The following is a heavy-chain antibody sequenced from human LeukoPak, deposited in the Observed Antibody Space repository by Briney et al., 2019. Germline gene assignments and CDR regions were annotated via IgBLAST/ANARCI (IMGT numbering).Heavy chain of an antibody. J-gene: IGHJ4*02. CDR2: INHSGST. CDR1: GGSFSGYY. Sequence: SETLSLTCAVYGGSFSGYYWSWIRQPPGKGLEWIGEINHSGSTNYNPSLKSRVTISVDTSKNQFSLKLSSVTAADTAVYYCAREAGGDWGYFDYWGQGTLVTVSS. V-gene: IGHV4-34*01. CDR3: AREAGGDWGYFDY. D-gene: IGHD2-21*02.